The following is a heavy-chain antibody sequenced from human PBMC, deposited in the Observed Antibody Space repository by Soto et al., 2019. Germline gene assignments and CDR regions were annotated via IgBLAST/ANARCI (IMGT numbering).Heavy chain of an antibody. CDR3: ARSDYEILTGSYAMDL. CDR2: VSTHGAT. Sequence: SETLSLTCTVSDDFISSYYWNWIRQPAGKGLEWIGGVSTHGATNYNPSLESRVTMSVDTSKNHFSLKLTSVTAADTAVYFCARSDYEILTGSYAMDLWGQGTTVTVSS. CDR1: DDFISSYY. V-gene: IGHV4-4*07. D-gene: IGHD3-9*01. J-gene: IGHJ6*02.